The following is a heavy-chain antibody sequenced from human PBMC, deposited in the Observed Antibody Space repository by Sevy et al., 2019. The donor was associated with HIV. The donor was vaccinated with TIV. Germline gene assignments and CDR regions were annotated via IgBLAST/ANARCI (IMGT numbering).Heavy chain of an antibody. V-gene: IGHV3-49*03. J-gene: IGHJ4*02. CDR1: GFTFGDYA. CDR2: IRSKDYGGAT. D-gene: IGHD3-22*01. Sequence: GGSLRLSCTGSGFTFGDYAMSWFRQAPGMGLEWVGFIRSKDYGGATEYAASVKGRFTISRDESKSIADLQMNSLKTEDTAVYYCTRCYDYDSSGYSDYWGQGTLVTVSS. CDR3: TRCYDYDSSGYSDY.